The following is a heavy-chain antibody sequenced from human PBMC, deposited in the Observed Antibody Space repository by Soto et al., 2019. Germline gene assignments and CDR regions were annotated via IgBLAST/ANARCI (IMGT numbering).Heavy chain of an antibody. J-gene: IGHJ4*02. CDR1: GFTFRNNV. V-gene: IGHV3-23*01. CDR2: ITGSGRDT. D-gene: IGHD2-8*01. Sequence: GSLRLSCAASGFTFRNNVLSWVRQAPGKGLDWVSGITGSGRDTYYADSVKGRFTISRDNSKNMVFLQMNSLRAEDTALYYCAKNGLDNSPSAIDSWGPGTRVTVSS. CDR3: AKNGLDNSPSAIDS.